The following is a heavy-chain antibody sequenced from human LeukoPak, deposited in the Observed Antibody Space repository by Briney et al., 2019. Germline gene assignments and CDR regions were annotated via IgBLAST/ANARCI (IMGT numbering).Heavy chain of an antibody. J-gene: IGHJ6*03. CDR3: AREDDYGGMGNYYYYMDV. CDR2: IYTSGST. CDR1: GGSISSGSYY. V-gene: IGHV4-61*02. Sequence: ASETLSLTCTVSGGSISSGSYYWSWIRQPDGKGLEWIGRIYTSGSTNYNPSLKSRVTISVDTSKNQFSLKLSSVTAADTAVYYCAREDDYGGMGNYYYYMDVWGKGTTVTVSS. D-gene: IGHD4-23*01.